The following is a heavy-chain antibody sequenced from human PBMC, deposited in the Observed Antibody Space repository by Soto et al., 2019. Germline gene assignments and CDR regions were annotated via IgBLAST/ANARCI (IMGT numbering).Heavy chain of an antibody. J-gene: IGHJ4*02. CDR2: ISYDGRNK. D-gene: IGHD3-10*01. V-gene: IGHV3-30*18. CDR1: GFTFSSYG. Sequence: QVQLVESGGGVVQPGRSLRLSCAAAGFTFSSYGMPWVRQAPGKGLEWVAVISYDGRNKYYADSVKGRFTISRDNSKNTLYMQMHSLRAEDTAVYYCEKDRAMVRGVIIPQPFDYRGQGTLVTVSS. CDR3: EKDRAMVRGVIIPQPFDY.